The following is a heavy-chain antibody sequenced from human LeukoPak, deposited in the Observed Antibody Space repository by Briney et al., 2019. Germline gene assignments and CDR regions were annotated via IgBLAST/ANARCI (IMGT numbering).Heavy chain of an antibody. D-gene: IGHD4-23*01. J-gene: IGHJ4*02. CDR1: GGSISSYQ. CDR3: ARVGVDYSGNIIKYFFDY. V-gene: IGHV4-59*01. CDR2: IYYSGSA. Sequence: SETLSLTCTVSGGSISSYQWSWIRQPPGKGLEWIGNIYYSGSANYNPSLKSRVTISVDTSKNQFSLKLSPVTAADTAVYYCARVGVDYSGNIIKYFFDYWGQEPLVTVS.